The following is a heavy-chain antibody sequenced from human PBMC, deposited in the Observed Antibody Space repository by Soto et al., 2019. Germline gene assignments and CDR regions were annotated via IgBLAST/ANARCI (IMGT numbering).Heavy chain of an antibody. J-gene: IGHJ4*02. Sequence: SETLSLTCTVSGGSISSGGYYWSWIRQHPGKGLEWIGYIYYSGSTYYNPSLKSRVTISVDTSKNQFSLKLSSVTAADTAVYYCARMGSRWEFDYWGQGTLVTVSS. CDR2: IYYSGST. V-gene: IGHV4-31*03. CDR1: GGSISSGGYY. D-gene: IGHD6-13*01. CDR3: ARMGSRWEFDY.